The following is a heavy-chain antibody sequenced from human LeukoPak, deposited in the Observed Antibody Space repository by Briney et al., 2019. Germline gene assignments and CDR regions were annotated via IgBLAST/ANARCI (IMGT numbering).Heavy chain of an antibody. V-gene: IGHV1-3*01. CDR1: GYTFTSYA. Sequence: ASVKVSCKAAGYTFTSYAMHWGRQAPGQRLEGMGWINAGNGNAKYSQKFQGRVTITRDPSASTAYMELSSLRSEDTAVYYCAKHQRIGELQYWAEGPLLRVPS. D-gene: IGHD3-10*01. J-gene: IGHJ4*02. CDR3: AKHQRIGELQY. CDR2: INAGNGNA.